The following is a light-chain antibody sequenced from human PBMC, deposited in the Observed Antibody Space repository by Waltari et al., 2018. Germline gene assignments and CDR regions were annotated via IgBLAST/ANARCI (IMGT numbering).Light chain of an antibody. CDR2: ADN. J-gene: IGLJ2*01. Sequence: NFMLTQPHSVSESPGKTLTISCTRSSGSIASNYVQWYQQRPGRAPITVIYADNERTSGVPDRFSGSIDSSSNAASRTISGLKTEDEADYYCQSYNSSNVIFGGGTKLTVL. CDR1: SGSIASNY. V-gene: IGLV6-57*04. CDR3: QSYNSSNVI.